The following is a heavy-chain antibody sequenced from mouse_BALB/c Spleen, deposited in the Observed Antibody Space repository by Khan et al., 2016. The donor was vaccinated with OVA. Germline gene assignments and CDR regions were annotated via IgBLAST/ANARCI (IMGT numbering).Heavy chain of an antibody. D-gene: IGHD2-2*01. J-gene: IGHJ3*01. Sequence: QVQLKESGAELVKPGASVKLSCKASGYIFTSYYMYWVKQRPGQGLEWIGEINPNNGGTNFNEKFKSKATLTVDKSSSTAYMQLSSLISEDSAVYYCTKSGYGSFAYWGQGTLVTVSA. CDR2: INPNNGGT. CDR3: TKSGYGSFAY. CDR1: GYIFTSYY. V-gene: IGHV1S81*02.